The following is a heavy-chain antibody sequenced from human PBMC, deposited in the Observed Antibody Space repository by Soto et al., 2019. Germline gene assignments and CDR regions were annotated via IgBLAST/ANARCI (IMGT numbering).Heavy chain of an antibody. CDR2: INAGNGNT. Sequence: ASVKVSCKASGYTFTSYAMHWVRQAPGQRLEWMGWINAGNGNTKYSQKFQGRVTITRDTSASTAYMELSSLRSEDTAVYYCSFSYLVRGVILVDFWGQGTLVTVSA. D-gene: IGHD3-10*01. CDR1: GYTFTSYA. V-gene: IGHV1-3*01. CDR3: SFSYLVRGVILVDF. J-gene: IGHJ4*02.